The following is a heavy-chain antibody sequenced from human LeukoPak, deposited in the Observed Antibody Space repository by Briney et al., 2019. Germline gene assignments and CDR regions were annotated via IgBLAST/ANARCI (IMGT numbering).Heavy chain of an antibody. Sequence: ASVKVSCKASGYTFTSYSINWVRQAPGQGLEWMGWISAYNGNSHYTQKFQGRVTVTTDTSTSTAYMELRSLRSDDTAVYYCAREQQLIRGDYWGQGTLVTVSS. V-gene: IGHV1-18*01. CDR3: AREQQLIRGDY. CDR1: GYTFTSYS. CDR2: ISAYNGNS. D-gene: IGHD6-13*01. J-gene: IGHJ4*02.